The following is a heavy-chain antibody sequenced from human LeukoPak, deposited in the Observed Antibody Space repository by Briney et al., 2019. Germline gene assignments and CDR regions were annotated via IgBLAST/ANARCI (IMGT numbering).Heavy chain of an antibody. J-gene: IGHJ3*02. D-gene: IGHD3-22*01. Sequence: SETLSLTCAVYGGSFSGYYWSWIRQPPGKGLEWIGEINHSGSTNYNPSLKSRVTISVDTSKNQFSLKLSSVTAADTAVYYCASSPYYYDSSGHPRDIWGQGTMVTVSS. CDR1: GGSFSGYY. V-gene: IGHV4-34*01. CDR3: ASSPYYYDSSGHPRDI. CDR2: INHSGST.